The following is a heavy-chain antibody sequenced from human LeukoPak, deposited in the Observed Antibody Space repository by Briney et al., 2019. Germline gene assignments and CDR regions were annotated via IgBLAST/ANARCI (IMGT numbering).Heavy chain of an antibody. V-gene: IGHV3-74*01. J-gene: IGHJ4*02. D-gene: IGHD5-24*01. CDR2: INNDGSGT. Sequence: GGSLRLSCAASGFTVSRYWMQWVRQVPGKGLVWVSRINNDGSGTTYADSVKGRFTISRDNAKNTLSLQMNSLRDEDTAVYYCATAQDGPGALIEYWGQGALVTVSS. CDR1: GFTVSRYW. CDR3: ATAQDGPGALIEY.